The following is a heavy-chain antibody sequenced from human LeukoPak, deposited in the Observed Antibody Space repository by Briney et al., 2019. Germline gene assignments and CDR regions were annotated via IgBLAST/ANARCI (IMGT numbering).Heavy chain of an antibody. V-gene: IGHV3-33*01. J-gene: IGHJ3*02. D-gene: IGHD3-10*01. CDR1: GFTFSSYG. CDR2: IWYDGSNK. Sequence: PGRSLRLSCAASGFTFSSYGMHWVRQAPGKGLEWVAVIWYDGSNKYYADSVKGRFTISRDNSKNTLYLQMNSLITEDTAVYYCARDGALGTMVRGVIITSPRGNAFDIWGQGTMVTVSS. CDR3: ARDGALGTMVRGVIITSPRGNAFDI.